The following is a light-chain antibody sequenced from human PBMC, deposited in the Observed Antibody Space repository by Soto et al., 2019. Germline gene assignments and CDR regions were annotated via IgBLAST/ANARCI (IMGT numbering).Light chain of an antibody. V-gene: IGKV1-39*01. CDR1: RSIRAY. CDR3: QQTFSVTPLT. Sequence: DIQMTQSPSSLSASVGDTVTISCRASRSIRAYLNWYHHKPGKAPNLLIYGATTLHSGVPSRFSGSGSGTDCSLTISSLQPEDFATYYCQQTFSVTPLTFGGGTKVEI. CDR2: GAT. J-gene: IGKJ4*01.